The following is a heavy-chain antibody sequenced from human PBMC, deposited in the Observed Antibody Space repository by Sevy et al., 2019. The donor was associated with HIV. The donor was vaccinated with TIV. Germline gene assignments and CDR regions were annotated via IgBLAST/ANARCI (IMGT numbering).Heavy chain of an antibody. CDR1: GFTFSSYA. Sequence: GGSLRLSCAASGFTFSSYAMHWVRQAPGKGLEWVAVISYDGSNKYYADSVKGRFTISRDNSKNTLYLQMNSLRAEDTAVYYCARDPPEGLLIEGYYFDYWGQGTLVTVSS. CDR3: ARDPPEGLLIEGYYFDY. V-gene: IGHV3-30-3*01. J-gene: IGHJ4*02. CDR2: ISYDGSNK. D-gene: IGHD3-10*01.